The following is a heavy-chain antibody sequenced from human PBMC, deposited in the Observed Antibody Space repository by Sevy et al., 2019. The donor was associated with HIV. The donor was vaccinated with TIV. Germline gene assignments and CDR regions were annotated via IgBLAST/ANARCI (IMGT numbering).Heavy chain of an antibody. CDR2: ITPMFGTA. CDR1: GGTFDTYS. Sequence: ASVKVSCKASGGTFDTYSISWLRQAPGQGLEWMGGITPMFGTAYYAQNFQGRVTIVADKCTSTAYMELRSLRFEDSAVFYCARDRDITFGGGDAFDIWGQGTMVTVSS. V-gene: IGHV1-69*06. D-gene: IGHD3-16*01. CDR3: ARDRDITFGGGDAFDI. J-gene: IGHJ3*02.